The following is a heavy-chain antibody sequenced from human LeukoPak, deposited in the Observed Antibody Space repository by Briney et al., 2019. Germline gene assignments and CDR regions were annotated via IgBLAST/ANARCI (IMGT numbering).Heavy chain of an antibody. CDR3: ASFVFGVVISLDY. CDR1: GFTFSSYE. V-gene: IGHV3-48*03. J-gene: IGHJ4*02. D-gene: IGHD3-3*01. Sequence: GGXLRLSCAASGFTFSSYEMNWVRQAPGKGLEWVSYISSSGSTIYYADSVKGRFTISRDNAKNSLYLQMNSLRAEDTAVYYCASFVFGVVISLDYWGQGTLVTVSS. CDR2: ISSSGSTI.